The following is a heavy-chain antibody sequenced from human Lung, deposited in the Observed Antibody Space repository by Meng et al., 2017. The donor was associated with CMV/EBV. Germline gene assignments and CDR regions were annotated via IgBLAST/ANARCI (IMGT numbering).Heavy chain of an antibody. Sequence: GVSISTDNWWSWGRQPPGEGLEWIGEIYRSGSTNYSPSIKSRVTISIDRSKNQFSLRLTSVTAADTAVYYCAKEWLDATTGQFDYWGQGTLVTVSS. CDR2: IYRSGST. V-gene: IGHV4-4*02. CDR1: GVSISTDNW. CDR3: AKEWLDATTGQFDY. D-gene: IGHD1-26*01. J-gene: IGHJ4*02.